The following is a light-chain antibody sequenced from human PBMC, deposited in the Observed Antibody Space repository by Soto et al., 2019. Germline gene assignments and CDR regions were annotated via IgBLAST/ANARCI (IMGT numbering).Light chain of an antibody. Sequence: EIVLTQSPVILSLSPGERATLSCRASQSVSSYLAWYQQKPGQAPRLLIYDASNRATGIPARFSGSGSGTDFTLTISSLEPEDFAVYYCQQRSNWLFTFGPGTKVDFK. CDR2: DAS. J-gene: IGKJ3*01. V-gene: IGKV3-11*01. CDR3: QQRSNWLFT. CDR1: QSVSSY.